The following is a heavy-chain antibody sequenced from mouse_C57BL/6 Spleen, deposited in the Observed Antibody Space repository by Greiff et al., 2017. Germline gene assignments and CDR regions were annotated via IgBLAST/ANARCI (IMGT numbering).Heavy chain of an antibody. CDR3: ARSDYGSSYGSFDY. CDR2: IDPSDSET. V-gene: IGHV1-52*01. D-gene: IGHD1-1*01. J-gene: IGHJ2*01. Sequence: QVQLQQPGAELVRPGSSVKLSCKASGYTFTSYWMHWVKQRPIQGLEWIGNIDPSDSETPYNQKFKDKATLTVDKSSSTSYMQLSSLTSEDSAVYYCARSDYGSSYGSFDYWGQGTTLTVSA. CDR1: GYTFTSYW.